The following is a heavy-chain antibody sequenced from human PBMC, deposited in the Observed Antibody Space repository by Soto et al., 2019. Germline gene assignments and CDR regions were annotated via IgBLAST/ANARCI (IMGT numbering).Heavy chain of an antibody. D-gene: IGHD6-6*01. CDR1: GFTFSNYA. CDR2: ISATGGTI. J-gene: IGHJ4*02. V-gene: IGHV3-23*01. Sequence: PGGSLRLSCAASGFTFSNYAMSWVRQAPGKGLEWVSAISATGGTIYYADSVKGRFTISRDNSKNTLSLQMNSLRAEDTAIYYCAKSQIAARPGEFDYWGQGTLVTVSS. CDR3: AKSQIAARPGEFDY.